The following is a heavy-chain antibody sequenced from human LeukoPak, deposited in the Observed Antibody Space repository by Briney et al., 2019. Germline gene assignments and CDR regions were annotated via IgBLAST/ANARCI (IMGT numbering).Heavy chain of an antibody. CDR1: GHTFTSYD. CDR2: MNPNSGNT. V-gene: IGHV1-8*01. D-gene: IGHD5-12*01. J-gene: IGHJ6*02. Sequence: ASVKVSCKASGHTFTSYDINWVRQATGQGLEWMGWMNPNSGNTGYAQKFQGRVTMTRNTSISTAYMELSSLRSEDTAVYYCASGVATIDYYYGMDVWGQGTTVTVSS. CDR3: ASGVATIDYYYGMDV.